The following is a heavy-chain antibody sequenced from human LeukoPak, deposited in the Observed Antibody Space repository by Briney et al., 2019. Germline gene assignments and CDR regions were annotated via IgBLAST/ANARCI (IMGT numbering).Heavy chain of an antibody. CDR1: GYIFTSYG. D-gene: IGHD1-26*01. Sequence: ASVKVSCKASGYIFTSYGISWVGPAPGQGLEWMGWLNTNTGNPTYAQGFTGRFVFSLDTSVSTTYLQISSLKAEDTAVYCCARGGTLKVGAMVSWDQGTLVTVSS. CDR3: ARGGTLKVGAMVS. V-gene: IGHV7-4-1*02. CDR2: LNTNTGNP. J-gene: IGHJ5*02.